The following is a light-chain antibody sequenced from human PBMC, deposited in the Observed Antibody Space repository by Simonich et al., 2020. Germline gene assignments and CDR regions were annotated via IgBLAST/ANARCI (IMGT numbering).Light chain of an antibody. CDR3: SSYAGSSTVV. J-gene: IGLJ2*01. V-gene: IGLV2-14*01. Sequence: QSALTQPASVSGSPGQSITISCTGTSSDVGGYNSVYCYKQHPGKTPKLRIYDVMKRPSGVSNRFSGSKSGNTASLTISGLQAEDEADYYCSSYAGSSTVVFGGGTKLTVL. CDR2: DVM. CDR1: SSDVGGYNS.